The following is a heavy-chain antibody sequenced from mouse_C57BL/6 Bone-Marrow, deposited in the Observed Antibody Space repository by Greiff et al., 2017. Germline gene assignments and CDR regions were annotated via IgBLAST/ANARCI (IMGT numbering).Heavy chain of an antibody. CDR3: AGRGYYGHFDY. CDR1: GFTFSSYG. D-gene: IGHD1-1*01. J-gene: IGHJ2*01. Sequence: EVQRVESGGDLVKPGGSLKLSCAASGFTFSSYGMSWVRQTPDKRLEWVATISSGGSYTYYPASVKGRFTISRDNAKNTLYLQMSSVKSEATALYYCAGRGYYGHFDYWGQGTTLTVSA. CDR2: ISSGGSYT. V-gene: IGHV5-6*01.